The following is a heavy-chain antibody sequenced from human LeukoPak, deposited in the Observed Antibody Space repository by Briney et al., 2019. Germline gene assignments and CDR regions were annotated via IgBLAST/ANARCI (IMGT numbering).Heavy chain of an antibody. CDR2: IYYSGST. CDR1: GGSISSYY. V-gene: IGHV4-59*01. Sequence: PSETLSLTCTVSGGSISSYYWSWIRQPPGKGLEWIGYIYYSGSTNYNPSLKSRVTISVDTSKNQFSLKPSSVTAADTAVYYCARERYYGSGTVDWGQGTLVTVSS. CDR3: ARERYYGSGTVD. D-gene: IGHD3-10*01. J-gene: IGHJ4*02.